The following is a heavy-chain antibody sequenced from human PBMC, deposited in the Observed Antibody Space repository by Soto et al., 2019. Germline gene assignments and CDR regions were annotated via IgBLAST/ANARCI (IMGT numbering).Heavy chain of an antibody. CDR1: GFTFDDYG. J-gene: IGHJ5*02. Sequence: PGGSLRLSCAASGFTFDDYGMSWVRQAPGKGLEWVSGINWNGGSTGYADSVKGRFTISRDNAKNSLYLQMNSLRDEDTAVYYCAREGGSLNWFDPWGQGTLVTVSS. V-gene: IGHV3-20*04. CDR3: AREGGSLNWFDP. CDR2: INWNGGST. D-gene: IGHD1-26*01.